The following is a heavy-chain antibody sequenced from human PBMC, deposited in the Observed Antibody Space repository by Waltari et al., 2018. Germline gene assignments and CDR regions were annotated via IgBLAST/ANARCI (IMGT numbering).Heavy chain of an antibody. CDR1: GDSIRRGGYY. V-gene: IGHV3-74*03. CDR3: AREHGAVAGSYYYVGMDV. D-gene: IGHD6-19*01. CDR2: VNSDGSST. J-gene: IGHJ6*02. Sequence: VQLQESGPGLVKPSQTLSLTCAVSGDSIRRGGYYWSWTRQHPGKGLVWVARVNSDGSSTSYADSVKGRFTVSRDSARNSLVLQMNSLRVEDTAVYFCAREHGAVAGSYYYVGMDVWGQGTTVIVSS.